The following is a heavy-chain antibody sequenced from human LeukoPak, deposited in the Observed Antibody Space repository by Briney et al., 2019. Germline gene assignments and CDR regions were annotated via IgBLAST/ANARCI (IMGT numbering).Heavy chain of an antibody. CDR2: ISSSSSYT. V-gene: IGHV3-11*06. CDR1: GFTFSDYY. D-gene: IGHD3-10*01. Sequence: GGSLRLSCAASGFTFSDYYMSWIRQAPGKGLEWVSYISSSSSYTNYADSVEGRFTISRDNAKNSLYLQMNSLRAEDTAVYYCARDPYYYGSGSYYTFDYWGQGTLVTVSS. CDR3: ARDPYYYGSGSYYTFDY. J-gene: IGHJ4*02.